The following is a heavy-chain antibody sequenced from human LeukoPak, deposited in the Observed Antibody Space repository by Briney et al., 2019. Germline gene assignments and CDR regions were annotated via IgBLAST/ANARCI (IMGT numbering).Heavy chain of an antibody. CDR1: EFMFSTYW. Sequence: PGGSLRLSCVASEFMFSTYWMSWVRQAPGKGLEWVATINQDGREKYYADSVKGRFTISRDNAKNSLYLQMSSLGVEDTAVYYCVKPYYYSSGSLKWGQGTLVTVSS. D-gene: IGHD3-10*01. V-gene: IGHV3-7*01. CDR3: VKPYYYSSGSLK. J-gene: IGHJ4*02. CDR2: INQDGREK.